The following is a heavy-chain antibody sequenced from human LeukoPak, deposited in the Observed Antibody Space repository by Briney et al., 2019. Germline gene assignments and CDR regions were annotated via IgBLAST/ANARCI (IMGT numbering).Heavy chain of an antibody. CDR2: IYYSGST. D-gene: IGHD3-3*01. V-gene: IGHV4-59*01. CDR3: ARDRNYDFWSGYYQEAFDI. J-gene: IGHJ3*02. CDR1: GGSISSYY. Sequence: SSETLSLTCTVSGGSISSYYWSWIRQPPGKGLEWIGYIYYSGSTNYNPSLKSRVTISVDTSKNQFSLKLGSVTAADTAVYYCARDRNYDFWSGYYQEAFDIWGQGTMVTVSS.